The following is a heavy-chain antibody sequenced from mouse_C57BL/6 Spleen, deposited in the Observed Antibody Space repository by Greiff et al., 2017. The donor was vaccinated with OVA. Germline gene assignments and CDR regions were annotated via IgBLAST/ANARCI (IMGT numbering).Heavy chain of an antibody. CDR2: IDPSDSYT. CDR3: ARCNYYGSSYDY. V-gene: IGHV1-69*01. J-gene: IGHJ2*01. Sequence: VQLQQPGAELVMPGASVKLSCKASGYTFTSYWMHWVKQRPGQGLEWIGEIDPSDSYTNYNQKFKGKSTLTVDKSSSTAYMQLSSLTSEDSAVYYCARCNYYGSSYDYWGQGTTLTVSS. CDR1: GYTFTSYW. D-gene: IGHD1-1*01.